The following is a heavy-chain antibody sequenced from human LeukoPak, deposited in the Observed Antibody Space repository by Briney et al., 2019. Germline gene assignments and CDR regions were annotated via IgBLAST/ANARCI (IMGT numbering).Heavy chain of an antibody. D-gene: IGHD6-13*01. CDR3: ARGRQGNSRV. Sequence: GGSLRLSCAASGFTFSSYAMHWVRQAPGKGLEWVAVISHDGSNKYYADSGKGRFTISRDNSKNKLYLQMSSLRAENTAVYYCARGRQGNSRVWGQGALVTVSS. CDR2: ISHDGSNK. V-gene: IGHV3-30*04. J-gene: IGHJ4*02. CDR1: GFTFSSYA.